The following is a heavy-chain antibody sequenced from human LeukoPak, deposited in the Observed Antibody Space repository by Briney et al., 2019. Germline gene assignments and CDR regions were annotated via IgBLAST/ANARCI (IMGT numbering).Heavy chain of an antibody. CDR2: INHSGST. J-gene: IGHJ5*02. Sequence: SETLSLTCAVYGGSFSGYYWSWIRQPPGKGLEWIGEINHSGSTNYNPSLKSRVTISVDTSKNQFSLKLSSVTAADTAVYYCARSIAAAGKGGWFDPWGQGTLVTVSS. CDR3: ARSIAAAGKGGWFDP. V-gene: IGHV4-34*01. D-gene: IGHD6-13*01. CDR1: GGSFSGYY.